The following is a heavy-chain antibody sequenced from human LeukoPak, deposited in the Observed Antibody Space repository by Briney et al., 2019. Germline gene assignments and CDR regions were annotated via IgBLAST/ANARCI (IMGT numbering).Heavy chain of an antibody. CDR3: ARDRSRGLLDAFDI. V-gene: IGHV3-21*01. D-gene: IGHD5-18*01. J-gene: IGHJ3*02. CDR2: ISSHSSYI. CDR1: GFTFSSYA. Sequence: GGSLRLSCAASGFTFSSYAMSWVRQAPGKGLEWVSSISSHSSYIYYADSVKGRFTISRDNAKNSLYLQMNSLRAEDTAVYYCARDRSRGLLDAFDIWGQGTMVTVSS.